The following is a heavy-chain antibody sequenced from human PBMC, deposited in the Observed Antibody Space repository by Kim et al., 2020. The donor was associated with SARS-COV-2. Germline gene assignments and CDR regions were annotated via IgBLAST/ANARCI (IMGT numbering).Heavy chain of an antibody. D-gene: IGHD3-22*01. CDR1: GFTFSSYA. Sequence: GGSLRLSCAASGFTFSSYAMHWVRQAPGKGLEYVSAISSNGGSTYYANSVKGRFTISRDNSKNTLYLQMGSLRAEDMAVYYCAADSSGYHYGGYWGQGTLVTVSS. CDR2: ISSNGGST. CDR3: AADSSGYHYGGY. V-gene: IGHV3-64*01. J-gene: IGHJ4*02.